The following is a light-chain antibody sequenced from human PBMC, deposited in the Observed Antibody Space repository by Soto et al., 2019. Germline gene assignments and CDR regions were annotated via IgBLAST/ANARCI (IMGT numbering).Light chain of an antibody. CDR2: GAT. V-gene: IGKV3-15*01. CDR3: QPHNDWPLT. Sequence: EIVMTQSPATLSVSPEERVTLSCRASQSVSNDLAWYQQKPGQAPRLLIYGATATATGIPARFSGSGSGTEFTLTISSLQSEDFAVYYCQPHNDWPLTFGGGTKVEIK. J-gene: IGKJ4*01. CDR1: QSVSND.